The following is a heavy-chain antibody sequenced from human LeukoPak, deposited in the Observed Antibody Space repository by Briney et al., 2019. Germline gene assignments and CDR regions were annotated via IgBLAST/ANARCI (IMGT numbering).Heavy chain of an antibody. Sequence: ASVKVSCKASGYTFTGYHMHWVRQAPGQGLEWMGRINPNSGDTNYAQKFQGRVAMTRDTSISTAFVELTRLRSDDTAVYYCARDYCSSTSCLFDYWGQGTLVTVSS. D-gene: IGHD2-2*01. CDR1: GYTFTGYH. J-gene: IGHJ4*02. V-gene: IGHV1-2*06. CDR2: INPNSGDT. CDR3: ARDYCSSTSCLFDY.